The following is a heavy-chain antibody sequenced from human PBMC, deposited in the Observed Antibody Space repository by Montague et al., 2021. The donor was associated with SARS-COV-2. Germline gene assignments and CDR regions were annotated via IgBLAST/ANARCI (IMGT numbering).Heavy chain of an antibody. J-gene: IGHJ4*02. CDR3: ARGRQHFNMIVVVMTGGECYFDY. D-gene: IGHD3-22*01. V-gene: IGHV4-34*01. CDR1: GGSFSDYF. CDR2: INHRGTS. Sequence: SETLSLTCAAYGGSFSDYFWTWIRQPPGKGLEWIGEINHRGTSNYNPSLKSRVSISVDTSKNQFSLYLGSVTAADTAVYYCARGRQHFNMIVVVMTGGECYFDYWGQGTLVTVSS.